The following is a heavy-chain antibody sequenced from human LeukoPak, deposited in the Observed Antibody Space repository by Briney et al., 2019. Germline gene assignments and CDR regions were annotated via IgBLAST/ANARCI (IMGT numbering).Heavy chain of an antibody. CDR1: GFTFSSYS. J-gene: IGHJ4*02. Sequence: GGSLRLSCAASGFTFSSYSMNWVRQAPGKGLEWVSSISSSSSYIYYADSVKGRFTISRDNAKNSLYLQMNSLRAEDTAVYYCASHPGPYGSGSYMYYWGQGTLVTVSS. V-gene: IGHV3-21*04. CDR3: ASHPGPYGSGSYMYY. D-gene: IGHD3-10*01. CDR2: ISSSSSYI.